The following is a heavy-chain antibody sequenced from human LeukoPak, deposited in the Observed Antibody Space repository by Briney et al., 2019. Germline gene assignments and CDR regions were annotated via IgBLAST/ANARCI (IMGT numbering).Heavy chain of an antibody. CDR3: ANWGNYFDY. Sequence: GGSLRLSCAASGFTDSRNYMSWVRQAPGKGLEGVLVIYSGGSTYYADSVKGRFTISRDNSKNTLYLQMNSLRAEDTDVYYCANWGNYFDYWGQGTLVTVSS. CDR1: GFTDSRNY. CDR2: IYSGGST. J-gene: IGHJ4*02. V-gene: IGHV3-53*01. D-gene: IGHD7-27*01.